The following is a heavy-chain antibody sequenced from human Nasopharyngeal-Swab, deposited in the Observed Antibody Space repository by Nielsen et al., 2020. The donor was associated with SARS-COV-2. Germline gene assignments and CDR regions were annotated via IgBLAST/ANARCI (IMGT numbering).Heavy chain of an antibody. V-gene: IGHV4-39*07. D-gene: IGHD3-10*01. CDR1: GGSIISSSYY. J-gene: IGHJ6*03. CDR3: ARERGRGGIWNYYYYYMDV. Sequence: SDTLSLTPTFSGGSIISSSYYWGWIRQPPGKGLGWVGSIHYSGSPYYHPSLKRRVTISVDTSKNQFSLKLSSVTAADTAVYYCARERGRGGIWNYYYYYMDVWGKGTTVTVSS. CDR2: IHYSGSP.